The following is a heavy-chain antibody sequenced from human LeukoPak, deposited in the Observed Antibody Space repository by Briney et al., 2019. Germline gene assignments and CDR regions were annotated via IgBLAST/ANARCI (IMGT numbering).Heavy chain of an antibody. V-gene: IGHV3-23*01. J-gene: IGHJ4*02. CDR2: ISGSGGST. CDR3: AKADTHYGDYRNFDY. Sequence: PGGSLRLSCAASGFTFSSYAMSWVRQAPGKGLEWVSAISGSGGSTYYADSVKGRFTISRDNSKNTLYLQMNSLRAEDTALYYCAKADTHYGDYRNFDYWGQGTLVTVSS. CDR1: GFTFSSYA. D-gene: IGHD4-17*01.